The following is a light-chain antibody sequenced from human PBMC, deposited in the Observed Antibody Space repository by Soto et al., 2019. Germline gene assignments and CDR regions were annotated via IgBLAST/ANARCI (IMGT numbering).Light chain of an antibody. CDR3: SSSTSSNTQV. J-gene: IGLJ1*01. V-gene: IGLV2-14*01. CDR2: EVS. Sequence: QSALTQPASVSGSPGQSITISCTGTSSDIGGYNYVSWYQQHPGKAPKLMIYEVSNRPSGVSNRFSGSKSGNTASLTISGLQAEDEADYYCSSSTSSNTQVFGTGTKGTVL. CDR1: SSDIGGYNY.